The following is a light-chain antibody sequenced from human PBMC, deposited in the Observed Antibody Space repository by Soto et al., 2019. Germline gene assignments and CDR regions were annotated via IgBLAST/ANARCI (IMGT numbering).Light chain of an antibody. CDR1: QSISSW. J-gene: IGKJ2*01. CDR3: QQYNSYPYT. Sequence: DIQMTQSPSTLSASVGDRVTITCRASQSISSWVAWYQQKLGQAPKSLIYKASSLEGGVTSRFSGSGSGTDFTLTISSLQPDDFATYYCQQYNSYPYTFGQGTKLEIK. V-gene: IGKV1-5*03. CDR2: KAS.